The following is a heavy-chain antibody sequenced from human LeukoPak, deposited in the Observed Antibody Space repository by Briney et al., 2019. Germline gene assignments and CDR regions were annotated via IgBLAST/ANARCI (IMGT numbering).Heavy chain of an antibody. D-gene: IGHD1-26*01. V-gene: IGHV1-2*02. CDR3: ARWWELLVNDAFDI. J-gene: IGHJ3*02. CDR2: INPNSGGT. Sequence: GASVKVSCKASGYTFTGYYMHWVRQAPGQGLEWMGWINPNSGGTNYAQKFQGRVTMTRDTSISTAYVELSRLRSDDTAVYYCARWWELLVNDAFDIWGQGTMVTVSS. CDR1: GYTFTGYY.